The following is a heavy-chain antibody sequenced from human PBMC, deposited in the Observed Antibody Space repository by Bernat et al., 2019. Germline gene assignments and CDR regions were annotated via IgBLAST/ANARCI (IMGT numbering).Heavy chain of an antibody. CDR3: ARQTFSSGWYGGYDY. CDR2: IYPGDSDT. CDR1: GYSFTSYW. Sequence: EVQLVQSGAEVKKPGESLKISCKGSGYSFTSYWIGWVCQMPGKGLEWMGIIYPGDSDTRYSPSFQGQVTISADKSISTAYLQWSSLKASDTAMYYCARQTFSSGWYGGYDYWGQGTLVTVSS. J-gene: IGHJ4*02. D-gene: IGHD6-19*01. V-gene: IGHV5-51*01.